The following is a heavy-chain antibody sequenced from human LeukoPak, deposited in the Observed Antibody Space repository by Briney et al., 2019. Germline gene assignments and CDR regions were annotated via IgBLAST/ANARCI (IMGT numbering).Heavy chain of an antibody. J-gene: IGHJ5*02. CDR3: AREIVVVPATTRGPRPFDP. CDR2: INPNSGGT. CDR1: GYTFTGYY. D-gene: IGHD2-2*01. V-gene: IGHV1-2*02. Sequence: ASVKVSCKASGYTFTGYYMHWVRQAPGQGLEWMGWINPNSGGTNYAQKFQGRVTMTRDTSISTAYMELSRLRSDDTAVYYYAREIVVVPATTRGPRPFDPWGQGTLVTVSS.